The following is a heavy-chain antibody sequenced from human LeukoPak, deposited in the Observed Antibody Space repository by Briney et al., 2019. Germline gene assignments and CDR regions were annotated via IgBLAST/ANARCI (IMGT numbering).Heavy chain of an antibody. CDR2: IHYSGRT. D-gene: IGHD6-19*01. V-gene: IGHV4-59*01. CDR1: GGSLRSYY. J-gene: IGHJ2*01. Sequence: SETLSLTCTVSGGSLRSYYWSWIRQPPGKGLEWIGYIHYSGRTNYNPSLKSRVTISVDTSKNQISLKVSSVTAADTAVYYCARRGPLGLAVPGYWYSDLSGRGTPVTVSS. CDR3: ARRGPLGLAVPGYWYSDL.